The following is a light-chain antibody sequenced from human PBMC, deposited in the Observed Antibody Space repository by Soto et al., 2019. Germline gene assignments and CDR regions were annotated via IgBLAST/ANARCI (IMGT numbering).Light chain of an antibody. V-gene: IGLV1-47*01. CDR2: QND. CDR3: AGWDESLSGV. J-gene: IGLJ3*02. Sequence: QSVLTQPPSVSGTPGQTVTISCSGGTSNIGTNYVYWFQHLPGTAPKLLIYQNDQRPSGVPERFSGSKSGTSASLAINGLRPEDEVDYYCAGWDESLSGVFGGGTKLTVL. CDR1: TSNIGTNY.